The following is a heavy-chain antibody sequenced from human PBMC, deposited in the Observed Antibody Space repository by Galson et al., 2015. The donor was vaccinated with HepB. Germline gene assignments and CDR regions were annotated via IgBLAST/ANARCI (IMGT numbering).Heavy chain of an antibody. V-gene: IGHV4-59*01. J-gene: IGHJ4*02. Sequence: SETLSLTCTVSGGSISSYYWSWIRQPPGKGLEWIGYIYYSGSTNYNPSLKSRVTISVDTSKNQFSLKLSSVTAADTAVYYCARGLGSGSYYNVDYWGQGTLVTVSS. CDR1: GGSISSYY. CDR3: ARGLGSGSYYNVDY. CDR2: IYYSGST. D-gene: IGHD3-10*01.